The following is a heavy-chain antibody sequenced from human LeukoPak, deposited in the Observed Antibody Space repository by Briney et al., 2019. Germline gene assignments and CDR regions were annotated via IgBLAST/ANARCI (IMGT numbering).Heavy chain of an antibody. CDR1: GGSFSGYY. V-gene: IGHV4-34*01. Sequence: SETLSLTCAVYGGSFSGYYWSWIRQPPGKGLEWIGEINHSGSTNYNPSLKSRVTISVDTSKNQFSLKLSSVTAADTAVYYCARGSPYGRKWIDPWGQGTLVTVSS. D-gene: IGHD3-10*01. CDR2: INHSGST. CDR3: ARGSPYGRKWIDP. J-gene: IGHJ5*02.